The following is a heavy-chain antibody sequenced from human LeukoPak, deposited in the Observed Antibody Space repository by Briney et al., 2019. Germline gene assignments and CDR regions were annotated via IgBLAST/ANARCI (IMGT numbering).Heavy chain of an antibody. D-gene: IGHD6-13*01. V-gene: IGHV3-7*01. Sequence: GGSLRLSCAASGFTFSNYWMSWVRQAPGKGLEWVANIREDGSEKYYVDSVKGRFTISRDNAKNSLYLQMNSLRAEDTAVYYCARGGSSWTLLDYWGQGTLVTVSS. CDR3: ARGGSSWTLLDY. CDR2: IREDGSEK. CDR1: GFTFSNYW. J-gene: IGHJ4*02.